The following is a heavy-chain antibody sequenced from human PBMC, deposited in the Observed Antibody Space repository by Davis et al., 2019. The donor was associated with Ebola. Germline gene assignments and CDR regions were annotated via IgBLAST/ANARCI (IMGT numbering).Heavy chain of an antibody. J-gene: IGHJ6*02. CDR3: ARGLGSNCSGGSCYSYYYYGMDV. CDR1: GFTFSSYS. D-gene: IGHD2-15*01. Sequence: GESLKISCAASGFTFSSYSMNWVRQAPGKGLEWVSSISSSSSYIYYADSVKGRFTISRDNAKNSLYLQMNSLRDEDTAVYYCARGLGSNCSGGSCYSYYYYGMDVWGQGTTVTVSS. V-gene: IGHV3-21*01. CDR2: ISSSSSYI.